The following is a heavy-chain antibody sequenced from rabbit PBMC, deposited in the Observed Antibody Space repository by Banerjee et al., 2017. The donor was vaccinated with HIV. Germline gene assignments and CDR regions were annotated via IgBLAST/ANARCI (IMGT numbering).Heavy chain of an antibody. D-gene: IGHD6-1*01. CDR2: IDTGNSADT. Sequence: QEQLVESGGGLVTLGGSLKLTCKASGIDFSSSFWISWVRQTPGKGLEWIGCIDTGNSADTYYATWAKGLFTISKTSSTTVTLQMTSLTAADTATCFCARRNGGGSAYYFDLWGPGTLVTVS. J-gene: IGHJ4*01. CDR3: ARRNGGGSAYYFDL. CDR1: GIDFSSSFW. V-gene: IGHV1S45*01.